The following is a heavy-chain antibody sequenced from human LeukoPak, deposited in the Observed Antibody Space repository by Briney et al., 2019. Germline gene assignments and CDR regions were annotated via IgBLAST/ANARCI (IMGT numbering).Heavy chain of an antibody. V-gene: IGHV4-4*07. Sequence: SETLSLTCTVSGGSISSYYWSWIRQPAGKGLEWIGRIYTSGSTNYNPSLKSRVTMSVDTSKNQFSLKLGSVTAADTAVYYCAREGYDILTGYYYFDYWGQGTLVTVSS. D-gene: IGHD3-9*01. CDR2: IYTSGST. CDR1: GGSISSYY. J-gene: IGHJ4*02. CDR3: AREGYDILTGYYYFDY.